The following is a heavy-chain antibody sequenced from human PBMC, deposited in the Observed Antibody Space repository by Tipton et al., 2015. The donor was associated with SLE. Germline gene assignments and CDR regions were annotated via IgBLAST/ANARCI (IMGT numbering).Heavy chain of an antibody. CDR3: ARGGDFDWSQFHY. V-gene: IGHV4-30-2*01. CDR2: IYHSGTT. CDR1: GGSISSGGYS. Sequence: TLSLTCAVSGGSISSGGYSCSWIRQPPGKGLEWIGYIYHSGTTYHNPSLKSRVTMSVDTSKSQFSLKLSSVTAADTAVYYCARGGDFDWSQFHYWGQGTLVTVSS. J-gene: IGHJ4*02. D-gene: IGHD3-9*01.